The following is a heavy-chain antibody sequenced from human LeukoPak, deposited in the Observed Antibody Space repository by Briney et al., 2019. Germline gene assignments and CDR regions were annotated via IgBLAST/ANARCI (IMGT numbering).Heavy chain of an antibody. D-gene: IGHD2-8*01. CDR1: GGSISSSSYY. V-gene: IGHV4-39*01. Sequence: SETLSLTCTVSGGSISSSSYYWGWIRQPPGKGLEWIGSIYYSGSTYYNPSLKSRVTISVDTSKNQFSLKLSSVTAADTAVYYCASPGLMVYGSPFDYWGQGTLVTVSS. CDR2: IYYSGST. J-gene: IGHJ4*02. CDR3: ASPGLMVYGSPFDY.